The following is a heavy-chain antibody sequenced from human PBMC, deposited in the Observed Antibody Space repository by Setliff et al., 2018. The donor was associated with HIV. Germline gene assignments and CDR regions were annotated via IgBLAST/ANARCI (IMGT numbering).Heavy chain of an antibody. CDR1: GFTFRSYA. Sequence: GGSLRLSCAASGFTFRSYATSWVRQAPGKGLQWLSSISGDGDVIYYADSVKGRFTVSRDFSRDTVYLQMNSLRVADTAVYYCARDPRIAVHYYYYYMDVWGKGTTVTVSS. V-gene: IGHV3-23*01. CDR3: ARDPRIAVHYYYYYMDV. CDR2: ISGDGDVI. J-gene: IGHJ6*03. D-gene: IGHD6-19*01.